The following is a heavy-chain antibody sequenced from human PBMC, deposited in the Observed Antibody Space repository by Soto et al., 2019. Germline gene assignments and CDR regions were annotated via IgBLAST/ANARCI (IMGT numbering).Heavy chain of an antibody. J-gene: IGHJ5*02. CDR2: IHYTGRT. Sequence: PSETLSLTCTVSGGSISSYYWSWIRQPPGKGLEWIGYIHYTGRTTYNPSLKSRVTLSVDTSKNQFSLKLSSVTAADTAVYYCASGPDYGWFDPWGQGTLVTVSS. CDR1: GGSISSYY. D-gene: IGHD4-17*01. V-gene: IGHV4-59*01. CDR3: ASGPDYGWFDP.